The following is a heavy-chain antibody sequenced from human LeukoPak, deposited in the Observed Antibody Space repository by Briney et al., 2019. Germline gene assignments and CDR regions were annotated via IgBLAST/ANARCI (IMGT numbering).Heavy chain of an antibody. D-gene: IGHD4-17*01. Sequence: PGGSLRLSCAASGFTFSSYGMHWVRQAPGKGLEWVAVIWYDGSNKYYADSVKGRFTISRDNAKNSLYLQMNSLRAEDTAIYYCVRGPTVTTRDGYWGQGTLVTVSS. CDR1: GFTFSSYG. J-gene: IGHJ4*02. CDR3: VRGPTVTTRDGY. V-gene: IGHV3-33*03. CDR2: IWYDGSNK.